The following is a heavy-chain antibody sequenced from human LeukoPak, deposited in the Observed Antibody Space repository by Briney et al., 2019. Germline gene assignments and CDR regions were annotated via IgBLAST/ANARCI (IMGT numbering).Heavy chain of an antibody. J-gene: IGHJ4*02. CDR2: IYSTGST. CDR1: GGSITGYY. V-gene: IGHV4-4*07. CDR3: ARDYYGSGSWLDY. Sequence: PSETLSLTCTVSGGSITGYYWSWIRHPAGKGLEWIGRIYSTGSTNYNPSLKSRLSMSVDTSRNQFSLRLRSVTAADTAVYYCARDYYGSGSWLDYWGQGTLVTVSS. D-gene: IGHD3-10*01.